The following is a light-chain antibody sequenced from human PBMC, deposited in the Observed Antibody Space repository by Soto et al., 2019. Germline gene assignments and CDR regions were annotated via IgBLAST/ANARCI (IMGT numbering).Light chain of an antibody. V-gene: IGKV3-15*01. CDR3: QKYNHWPTDYT. CDR2: GAS. Sequence: EIVMTQPPATLSVSPGERATLSCRASQSVSSNLAWYQQKPGQAPRLLIYGASTRATGIPARFSGSGSGTEFKLTSVSLQSEDVAVDYCQKYNHWPTDYTVDQATKLEFK. CDR1: QSVSSN. J-gene: IGKJ2*01.